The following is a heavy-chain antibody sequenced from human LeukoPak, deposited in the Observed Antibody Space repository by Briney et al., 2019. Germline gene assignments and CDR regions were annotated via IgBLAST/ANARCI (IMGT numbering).Heavy chain of an antibody. D-gene: IGHD3-3*01. CDR3: ARDGRSDYDFWSGYLNWSDP. V-gene: IGHV3-21*01. J-gene: IGHJ5*02. Sequence: PGGSLRLSCAASGFTFSSYSMNWVRQAPGKGLEWVSSISSSSSYIYYADSVKGRFTISRDNAKNSLYLQMNSLRAEDTAVYYCARDGRSDYDFWSGYLNWSDPWGQGTLVTVSS. CDR2: ISSSSSYI. CDR1: GFTFSSYS.